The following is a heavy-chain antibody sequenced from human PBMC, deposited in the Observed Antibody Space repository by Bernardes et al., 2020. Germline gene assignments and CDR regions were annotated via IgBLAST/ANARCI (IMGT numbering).Heavy chain of an antibody. Sequence: GGSLRLSCAASGFTFDDYTMHWVRQAPGKGLEWVSLISWDGGSTYYADSVKGRFTISRDNSKNSLYLQMNSLRTEDTALYYCAKTADPRSFQALDYWGQGTLVTVSS. V-gene: IGHV3-43*01. CDR3: AKTADPRSFQALDY. J-gene: IGHJ4*02. CDR2: ISWDGGST. D-gene: IGHD2-2*01. CDR1: GFTFDDYT.